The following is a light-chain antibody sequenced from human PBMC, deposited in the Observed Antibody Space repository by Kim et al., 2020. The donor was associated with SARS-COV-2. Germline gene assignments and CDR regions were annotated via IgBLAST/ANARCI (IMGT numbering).Light chain of an antibody. Sequence: DIQMTQSPSSLSASIGDRVTITCRASQGIRNDLAWYQQKSGKAPKRLIYAASSLQSGIPSRFSGSESGTEFTLTISSLQPEDFATYYCLQHNRYPYTFGQGTKLEIK. V-gene: IGKV1-17*01. CDR2: AAS. CDR3: LQHNRYPYT. J-gene: IGKJ2*01. CDR1: QGIRND.